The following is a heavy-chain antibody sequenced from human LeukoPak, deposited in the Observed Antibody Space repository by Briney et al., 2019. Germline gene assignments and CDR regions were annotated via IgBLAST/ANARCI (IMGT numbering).Heavy chain of an antibody. CDR2: INTGVSSI. Sequence: PGGSLRVSCAASGFTFSSYWICWVRQVPGKGLVWVARINTGVSSITYAESVKGRFTIYRDNAKNTLYLQMDSLSGEVMGVYYCSRSIEDDDYWGQGTLVTVSS. V-gene: IGHV3-74*01. CDR1: GFTFSSYW. J-gene: IGHJ4*02. CDR3: SRSIEDDDY. D-gene: IGHD2-21*01.